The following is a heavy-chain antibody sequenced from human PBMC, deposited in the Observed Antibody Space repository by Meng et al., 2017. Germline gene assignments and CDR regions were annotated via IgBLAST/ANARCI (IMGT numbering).Heavy chain of an antibody. D-gene: IGHD1-1*01. CDR3: ASNWRVDAFDI. CDR2: ISYDGSNK. Sequence: GESLKISCAAPGFTFSSYAMHWVRQAPGKGLEWVAVISYDGSNKYYADSVKGRFTISRDNSKNTLYLQMNSLRAEDTAVYYCASNWRVDAFDIWGQGTMVTVSS. CDR1: GFTFSSYA. J-gene: IGHJ3*02. V-gene: IGHV3-30*04.